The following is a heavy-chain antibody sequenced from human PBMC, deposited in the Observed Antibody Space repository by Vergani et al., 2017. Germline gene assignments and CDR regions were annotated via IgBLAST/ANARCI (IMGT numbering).Heavy chain of an antibody. Sequence: EVQLVESGGGLVQPGRSLRLSCAASGFTFDDYAMHWVRQAPGKGLEWVPGISWNSGSIGYADSVKGRFTISRDNAKNSLYLQMNSLRAEDTALYYCAKDRSDILSSGLTASFDCWGQGTLVTVSS. V-gene: IGHV3-9*01. CDR3: AKDRSDILSSGLTASFDC. CDR1: GFTFDDYA. CDR2: ISWNSGSI. J-gene: IGHJ4*02. D-gene: IGHD6-19*01.